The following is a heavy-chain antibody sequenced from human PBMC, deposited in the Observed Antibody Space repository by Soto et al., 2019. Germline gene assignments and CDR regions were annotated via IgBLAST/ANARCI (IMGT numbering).Heavy chain of an antibody. CDR3: ARQNGWFTLDI. D-gene: IGHD3-10*01. Sequence: QVQLQESGPGLVKPSETLSLTCTVSGGSIRSYYWSWIRQPPGKGLEWIGYIYYSGSTNYNPSLKSRFTISVDTSKNKFSLKLSSVTAADTAVYYCARQNGWFTLDIWGQGTTVTVSS. CDR1: GGSIRSYY. CDR2: IYYSGST. V-gene: IGHV4-59*01. J-gene: IGHJ6*02.